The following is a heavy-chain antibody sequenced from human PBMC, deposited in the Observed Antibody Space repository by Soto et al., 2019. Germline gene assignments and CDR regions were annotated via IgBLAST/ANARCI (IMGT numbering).Heavy chain of an antibody. Sequence: GGSLRLSCAASGFTFSSYAMSWVRQAPGKGLEWVSAISGSGGSTYYADSVKGRFTISRDNSKNTLYLQMNSLRAEDTAVYYCAKPVAGTPRKYYFDYWGQGTLVTVSS. D-gene: IGHD6-19*01. V-gene: IGHV3-23*01. CDR3: AKPVAGTPRKYYFDY. CDR1: GFTFSSYA. J-gene: IGHJ4*02. CDR2: ISGSGGST.